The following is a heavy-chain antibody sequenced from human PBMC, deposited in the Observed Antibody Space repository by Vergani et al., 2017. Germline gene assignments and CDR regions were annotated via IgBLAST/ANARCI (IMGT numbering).Heavy chain of an antibody. CDR1: GYSFTNFW. D-gene: IGHD3-10*01. J-gene: IGHJ3*01. Sequence: EMQLVQSGAEVKKPGESLKISCKGSGYSFTNFWIGWVRQRPGRGLEWMGIIYPGDSEVKSNPTFRGQVIFSVDTSVNTAYLQWRSLQASDTATYFCASGGHGSENGGALQLWGQGTNITVSS. V-gene: IGHV5-51*01. CDR2: IYPGDSEV. CDR3: ASGGHGSENGGALQL.